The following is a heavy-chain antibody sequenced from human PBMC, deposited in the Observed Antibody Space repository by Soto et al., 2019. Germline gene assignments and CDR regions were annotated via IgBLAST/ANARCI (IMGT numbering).Heavy chain of an antibody. CDR2: IIPIFGTA. CDR1: GGTFSSYA. V-gene: IGHV1-69*01. Sequence: QVQLVQSGAEVKKPGSSVKVSCKAAGGTFSSYAISWVRQAPGQGLEWMGGIIPIFGTANYAQKFQGRVTITADESTSTAYMELSSLRSEDTAVYSCARNQASYYSDSSGYFDYWCQGTLVTVSS. D-gene: IGHD3-22*01. J-gene: IGHJ4*02. CDR3: ARNQASYYSDSSGYFDY.